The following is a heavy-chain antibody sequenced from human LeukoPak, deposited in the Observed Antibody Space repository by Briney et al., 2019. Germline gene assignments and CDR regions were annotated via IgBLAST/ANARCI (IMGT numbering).Heavy chain of an antibody. V-gene: IGHV1-46*01. CDR3: ARDLGSSWCFDY. CDR1: GYTFTSYY. D-gene: IGHD6-13*01. J-gene: IGHJ4*02. CDR2: INPSGGST. Sequence: GASVKVSCKASGYTFTSYYMHWVGQAPGQGREWMGIINPSGGSTSYAQKFQGRVTMTRDTSTSTVYMELSSLRSEDTAVYYCARDLGSSWCFDYWGQGTLVTVSS.